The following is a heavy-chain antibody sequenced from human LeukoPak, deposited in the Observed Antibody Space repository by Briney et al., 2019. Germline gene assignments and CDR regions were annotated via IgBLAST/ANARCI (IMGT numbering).Heavy chain of an antibody. D-gene: IGHD5-12*01. CDR1: GYTFTGYY. V-gene: IGHV1-2*02. CDR2: INPNSGGT. J-gene: IGHJ4*02. Sequence: GASVKVSCKASGYTFTGYYMHWVRQAPGQGLEWMGWINPNSGGTNYAQKFQGRVTMTRDTSISTAYMELSRLRSDDTAVYYCARGGAGYEGIYTVNYWGQGTLVTVSS. CDR3: ARGGAGYEGIYTVNY.